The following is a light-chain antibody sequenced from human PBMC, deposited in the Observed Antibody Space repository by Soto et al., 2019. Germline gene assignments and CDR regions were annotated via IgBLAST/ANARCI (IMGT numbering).Light chain of an antibody. Sequence: QSVLTQPPSASGSPGQSVTISCTGTSSDVDDNNYVSWYQQHPGKAPKLMIYEVSKRPSGVPDRFSGSKSGNTASLTVSGLQAEDEDDYYCSSYAGSNNTYVFGTGTKVTVL. CDR2: EVS. V-gene: IGLV2-8*01. CDR3: SSYAGSNNTYV. CDR1: SSDVDDNNY. J-gene: IGLJ1*01.